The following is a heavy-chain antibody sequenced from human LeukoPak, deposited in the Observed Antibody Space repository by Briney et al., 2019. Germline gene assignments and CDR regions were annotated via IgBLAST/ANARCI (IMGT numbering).Heavy chain of an antibody. D-gene: IGHD3-10*01. J-gene: IGHJ4*02. CDR1: GGSMSTYY. CDR3: AREGWFGELEY. V-gene: IGHV4-59*01. Sequence: SETLSLTCTVSGGSMSTYYWSWIRQPPGKGLEWIGYVYYDGNNDYNPPLKSRVTISIDTSKKQFSLKLTSVTAADTAVYYCAREGWFGELEYWGQGTLLTVSS. CDR2: VYYDGNN.